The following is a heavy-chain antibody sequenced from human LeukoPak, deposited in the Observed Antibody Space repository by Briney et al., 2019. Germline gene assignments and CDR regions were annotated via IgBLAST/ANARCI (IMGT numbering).Heavy chain of an antibody. J-gene: IGHJ1*01. V-gene: IGHV4-4*09. Sequence: SETLSLTCTVSGGSISSYYWSWIRRPPGKGLEWIGYIYTSGSTNYNPSLKSRVTISVDTSKNQSSLKLSSVTAADTAVYYCGGGEDIVVVPAGFQHWGQGTLVTVSS. CDR3: GGGEDIVVVPAGFQH. D-gene: IGHD2-2*01. CDR2: IYTSGST. CDR1: GGSISSYY.